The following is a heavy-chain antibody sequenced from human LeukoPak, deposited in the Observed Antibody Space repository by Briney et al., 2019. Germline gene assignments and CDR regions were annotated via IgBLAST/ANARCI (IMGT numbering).Heavy chain of an antibody. CDR1: GYTFTSYG. D-gene: IGHD3-16*02. V-gene: IGHV1-18*01. CDR2: ISAYNGNT. J-gene: IGHJ4*02. Sequence: GASVKVSCKASGYTFTSYGISWVRQAPGQGLEWMGWISAYNGNTNYAQKLQGRVTMTTDTSTSTAYMELRSLRSDDTAVYYCARGALVRRLGELSLSVPDYWGQGTLVTVSS. CDR3: ARGALVRRLGELSLSVPDY.